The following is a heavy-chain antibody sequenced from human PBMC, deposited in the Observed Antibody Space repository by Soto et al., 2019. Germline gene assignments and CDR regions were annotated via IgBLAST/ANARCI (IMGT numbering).Heavy chain of an antibody. J-gene: IGHJ5*02. CDR1: GGSTSSGGCY. D-gene: IGHD2-2*01. CDR2: IYHSGST. Sequence: SETLSLTCAVSGGSTSSGGCYWSWIRQPPGKDLEWIGYIYHSGSTYYNPSLQSRVTISVDRSKNQFSLKLSSVTAADTAVYYCARVPDRWGQGTLVTVSS. CDR3: ARVPDR. V-gene: IGHV4-30-2*01.